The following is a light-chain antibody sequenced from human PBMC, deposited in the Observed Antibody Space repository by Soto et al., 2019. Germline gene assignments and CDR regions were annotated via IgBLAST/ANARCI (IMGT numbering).Light chain of an antibody. Sequence: EVVLTQSPATLSLSPGERATLSCRASQTVINYLAWYQQQPGQAPRLLIYDTSNRATGVPARFSGSGSGTEFTLTISSLEAEDFAVYYCQQRYNWPPITFGQGTRLENK. V-gene: IGKV3-11*01. J-gene: IGKJ5*01. CDR1: QTVINY. CDR2: DTS. CDR3: QQRYNWPPIT.